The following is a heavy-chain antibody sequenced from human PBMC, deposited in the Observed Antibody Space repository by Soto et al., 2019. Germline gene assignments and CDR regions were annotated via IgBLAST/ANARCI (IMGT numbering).Heavy chain of an antibody. CDR2: IIPIFGTA. V-gene: IGHV1-69*13. D-gene: IGHD3-22*01. CDR3: ARHISGDDSSGYYWY. CDR1: GGTFGSYA. J-gene: IGHJ4*02. Sequence: SVKVSCKASGGTFGSYAISWVRQAPGQGLEWMGGIIPIFGTANYAQKFQGRVTITADESTSTAYMELSSLRSEDTAVYYCARHISGDDSSGYYWYWGQGTLVTVSS.